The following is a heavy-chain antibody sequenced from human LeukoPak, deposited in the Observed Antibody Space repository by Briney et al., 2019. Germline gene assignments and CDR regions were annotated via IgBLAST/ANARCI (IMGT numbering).Heavy chain of an antibody. V-gene: IGHV1-69*04. D-gene: IGHD4-17*01. CDR2: IIPILDLA. Sequence: ASVKVSCKASGVIFSNFAFNWVRQAPGQGLEWMGRIIPILDLAHLTQKFQGRLTITADKSTNTGYMELSSLTAEDTAVYYCATPSRTEDGDYGVCWGQGTLVTVSS. CDR3: ATPSRTEDGDYGVC. CDR1: GVIFSNFA. J-gene: IGHJ4*02.